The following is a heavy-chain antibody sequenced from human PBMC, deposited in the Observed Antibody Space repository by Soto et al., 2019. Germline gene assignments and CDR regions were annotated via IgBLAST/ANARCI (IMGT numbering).Heavy chain of an antibody. D-gene: IGHD6-13*01. CDR1: GHSFTSYW. J-gene: IGHJ5*02. CDR3: ARHISEWQQLGGRFDP. CDR2: IYPGDSDT. Sequence: PGESLKISCKGSGHSFTSYWIGWVRQMPGKGLEWMGIIYPGDSDTRYSPSFQGQVTISADKSISTAYLQWSSLKASDTAMYYCARHISEWQQLGGRFDPWGQGTLVTV. V-gene: IGHV5-51*01.